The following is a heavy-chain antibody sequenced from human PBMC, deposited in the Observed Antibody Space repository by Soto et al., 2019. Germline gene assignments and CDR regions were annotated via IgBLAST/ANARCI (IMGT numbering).Heavy chain of an antibody. CDR2: IIPIFGTA. J-gene: IGHJ5*02. Sequence: SVKVSCKASGGTFSSYAISWVRQAPGQGLEWMGGIIPIFGTANYAQKFQGRVTITADESTSTAYMELSSLRSEDTAVYYCASTKHYGGNQGWSDPWGKGTRVTVSS. V-gene: IGHV1-69*13. D-gene: IGHD4-17*01. CDR1: GGTFSSYA. CDR3: ASTKHYGGNQGWSDP.